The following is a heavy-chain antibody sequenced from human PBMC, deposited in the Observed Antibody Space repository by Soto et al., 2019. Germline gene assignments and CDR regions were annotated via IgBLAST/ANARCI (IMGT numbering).Heavy chain of an antibody. Sequence: GGSLRLSCAASGFTFSSYGMHWVRQAPGKGLEWVAVISYDGSNKYYADSVKGRFTISRDNSKNTLYLQMNSLRAEDTAVYYCAKDFGAGDSSWQDWGQGTLVTVSS. CDR1: GFTFSSYG. D-gene: IGHD6-13*01. J-gene: IGHJ4*02. V-gene: IGHV3-30*18. CDR2: ISYDGSNK. CDR3: AKDFGAGDSSWQD.